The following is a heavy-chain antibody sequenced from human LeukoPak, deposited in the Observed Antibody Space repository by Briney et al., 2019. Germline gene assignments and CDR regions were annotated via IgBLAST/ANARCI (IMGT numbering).Heavy chain of an antibody. V-gene: IGHV3-11*01. CDR3: ASDVLRSLEWPSEYYMDV. D-gene: IGHD3-3*01. CDR2: ISSSGSTI. CDR1: GFTFSDYY. J-gene: IGHJ6*03. Sequence: PGGSLRLSCAASGFTFSDYYMSWIRQAPGKGLEWVSYISSSGSTIYYADSVKGRFTISRDNAKNSLYLQMNSLRAEDTAVYYCASDVLRSLEWPSEYYMDVWGKGTTVTVPS.